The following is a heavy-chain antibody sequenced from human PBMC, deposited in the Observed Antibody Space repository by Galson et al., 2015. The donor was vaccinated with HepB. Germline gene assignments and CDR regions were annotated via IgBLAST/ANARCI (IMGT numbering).Heavy chain of an antibody. CDR1: GFSLSTSGVG. Sequence: PALVKPTQTLTLTCTFSGFSLSTSGVGVGWIRQPPGKALEWLALIYWNDDKRYSPSLKSRLTITKDTSKNQVVLTMTNMDPVDTATYSCAHLSSDYYDSSGYYRKTYYFDYWGQGTLVTVSS. D-gene: IGHD3-22*01. J-gene: IGHJ4*02. CDR3: AHLSSDYYDSSGYYRKTYYFDY. CDR2: IYWNDDK. V-gene: IGHV2-5*01.